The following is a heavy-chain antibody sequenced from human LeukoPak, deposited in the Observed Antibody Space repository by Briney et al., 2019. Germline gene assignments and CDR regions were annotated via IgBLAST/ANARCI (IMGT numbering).Heavy chain of an antibody. CDR2: INHSGST. D-gene: IGHD3-10*01. CDR3: AGAGIGNMVRGVIGAFDY. CDR1: GGSFSGYY. Sequence: SETLSLTCAVYGGSFSGYYWSWIRQPPGKGLEWIGEINHSGSTNYNPSLKSRVTISVDTSKNPFSLKLSSVTAADTAMYYCAGAGIGNMVRGVIGAFDYWGQGTLVTVSS. V-gene: IGHV4-34*01. J-gene: IGHJ4*02.